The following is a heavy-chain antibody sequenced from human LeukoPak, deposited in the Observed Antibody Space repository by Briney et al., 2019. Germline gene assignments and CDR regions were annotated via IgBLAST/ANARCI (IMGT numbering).Heavy chain of an antibody. J-gene: IGHJ6*02. CDR3: TTGGSSWSYYYYGMDV. Sequence: GGSLRLSCAASGFTFSSYSMNWVRQAPGKGLEWVSYISSSSSTIYYADSVKGRFTISRDNAKNSLYLQMNSLKTEDTAVYYCTTGGSSWSYYYYGMDVWGQGTTVTVSS. CDR1: GFTFSSYS. CDR2: ISSSSSTI. V-gene: IGHV3-48*01. D-gene: IGHD6-13*01.